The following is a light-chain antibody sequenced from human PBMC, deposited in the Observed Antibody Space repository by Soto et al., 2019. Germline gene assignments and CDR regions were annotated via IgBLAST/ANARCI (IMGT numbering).Light chain of an antibody. Sequence: QSALTQPASVSGSPGQSIAISCTGTSSDVGAYNYVSWYQQYPGKAPKVMIFDVSNRPSGVSNRFSGSKSDNTASLTISGLQAEDEADYYCNSFTTSGTYVFGTGTKVTV. CDR3: NSFTTSGTYV. CDR1: SSDVGAYNY. J-gene: IGLJ1*01. V-gene: IGLV2-14*01. CDR2: DVS.